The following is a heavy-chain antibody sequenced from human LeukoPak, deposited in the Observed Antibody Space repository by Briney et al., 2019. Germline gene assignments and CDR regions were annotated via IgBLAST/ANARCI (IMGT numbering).Heavy chain of an antibody. V-gene: IGHV1-8*01. J-gene: IGHJ4*02. CDR2: MNPNSGNT. D-gene: IGHD3-10*01. CDR3: ARGDSYYGSGSYLNDY. CDR1: GYTFTSYD. Sequence: ASVKVSSKASGYTFTSYDINWVRQATGQGLEWMGWMNPNSGNTGYAQKFQGRVTMTRNTSISTAYMELSSLRSEDTAVYYCARGDSYYGSGSYLNDYWGQGTLVTVSS.